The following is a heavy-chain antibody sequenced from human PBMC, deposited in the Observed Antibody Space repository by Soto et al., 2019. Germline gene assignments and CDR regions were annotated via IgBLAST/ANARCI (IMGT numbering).Heavy chain of an antibody. V-gene: IGHV3-53*01. J-gene: IGHJ6*02. CDR1: GFTVSSNY. CDR2: IYSGGST. CDR3: ARGGVAATSGFYYYAMDA. Sequence: GGSLRLSCAASGFTVSSNYMSWVRQAPGKGLEWVSVIYSGGSTYYADSVKGRFTISRDNSKNTLYLQMNSLRAEDTAVYYCARGGVAATSGFYYYAMDAWGQGTTVTVS. D-gene: IGHD6-19*01.